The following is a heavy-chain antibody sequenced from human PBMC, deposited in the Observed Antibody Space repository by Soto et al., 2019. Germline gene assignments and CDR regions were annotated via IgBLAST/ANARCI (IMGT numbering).Heavy chain of an antibody. J-gene: IGHJ4*02. V-gene: IGHV3-7*01. CDR2: IKQDGSEK. CDR1: GFTLISYG. Sequence: GGSLRLSCAASGFTLISYGMTWVRKAPGKGLEWLANIKQDGSEKYYVDSVKGRFTISRDNAKNSLYLQMNSLRAEDTAVYYCARGNRGPSAWGQGTLVTVSS. CDR3: ARGNRGPSA.